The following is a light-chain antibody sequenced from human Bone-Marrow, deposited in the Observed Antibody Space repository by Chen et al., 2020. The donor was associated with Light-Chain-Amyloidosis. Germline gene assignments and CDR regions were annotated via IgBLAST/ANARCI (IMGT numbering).Light chain of an antibody. V-gene: IGKV4-1*01. CDR1: QSVLHSSNNRNY. CDR2: WAS. CDR3: QQYYTIPLI. J-gene: IGKJ4*01. Sequence: DIVMTQSPDSLAVSLGERATINCKSSQSVLHSSNNRNYLAWYQQKPGQPPNLLIYWASTRESGVPDRFSGSGSGTDFTLTISSLQVEDVAVYYCQQYYTIPLIFGGGTKVEIK.